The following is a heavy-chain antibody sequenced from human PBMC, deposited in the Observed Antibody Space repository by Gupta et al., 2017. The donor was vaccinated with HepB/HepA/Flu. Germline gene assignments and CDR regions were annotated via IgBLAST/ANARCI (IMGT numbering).Heavy chain of an antibody. J-gene: IGHJ1*01. CDR2: IGDTGGTT. CDR1: GFTFSTCV. Sequence: EVQLLESGGGLVQPGGSLRLSCAASGFTFSTCVMGWVRQAPVKGLEWVSVIGDTGGTTYEAESVKGRFTISRDNSKNTLYLQMNSLRVEDTAVYYCAKRSSGWTYFPHWGQGTLVTVSS. CDR3: AKRSSGWTYFPH. D-gene: IGHD6-19*01. V-gene: IGHV3-23*01.